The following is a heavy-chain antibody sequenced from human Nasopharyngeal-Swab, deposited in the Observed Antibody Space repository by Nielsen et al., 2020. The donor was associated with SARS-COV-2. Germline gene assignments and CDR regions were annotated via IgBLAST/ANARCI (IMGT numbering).Heavy chain of an antibody. CDR3: AKGSYGYDY. Sequence: GESLKISCAASGFTVSSNYMSWVRQAPGKGLEWVSVIYSGGSTYYADSVKGRFTISRDNSKNTLYLQMNSLRAEDTAVYYCAKGSYGYDYWGQGTLVTVSS. CDR1: GFTVSSNY. CDR2: IYSGGST. J-gene: IGHJ4*02. V-gene: IGHV3-53*01. D-gene: IGHD5-18*01.